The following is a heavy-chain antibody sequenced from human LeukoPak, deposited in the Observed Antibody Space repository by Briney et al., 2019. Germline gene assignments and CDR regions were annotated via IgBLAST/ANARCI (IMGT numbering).Heavy chain of an antibody. Sequence: ASVKVSCKASGYTFTSYGISWVRQAPGQGLEWMGCISAYNGNTNYAQELQGRVTMTTDTSTSTAYMELRSLSSDDKTVYYCDRAQDAFDIWGQGTMVTVFS. V-gene: IGHV1-18*01. CDR1: GYTFTSYG. J-gene: IGHJ3*02. CDR2: ISAYNGNT. CDR3: DRAQDAFDI.